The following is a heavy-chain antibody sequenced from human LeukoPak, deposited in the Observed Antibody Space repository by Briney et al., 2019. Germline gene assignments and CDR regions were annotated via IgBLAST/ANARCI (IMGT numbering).Heavy chain of an antibody. CDR3: ARDRVPYSSGPTSFDY. Sequence: GGSLRLSCAVSGFSFSSYNMHWVRQAPGKGLEWVSFISSSSSYIYYTDSVKGRFTIPRDNAQNSLFLQMNSLRAEDTAVYYCARDRVPYSSGPTSFDYWGQGILVTVSS. V-gene: IGHV3-21*01. D-gene: IGHD6-19*01. CDR2: ISSSSSYI. CDR1: GFSFSSYN. J-gene: IGHJ4*02.